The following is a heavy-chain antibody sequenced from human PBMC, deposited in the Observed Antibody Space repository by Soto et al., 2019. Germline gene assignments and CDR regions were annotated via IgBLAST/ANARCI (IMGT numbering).Heavy chain of an antibody. D-gene: IGHD3-3*01. CDR2: INPNSGGT. V-gene: IGHV1-2*02. J-gene: IGHJ6*02. CDR1: GYTFTGYY. CDR3: ARDRRHYHFWSGYWAHPDYYYYGMDV. Sequence: ASVKVSCKASGYTFTGYYMHWVRQAPGQGLEWMGWINPNSGGTNYAQKFQGRVTMTRDTSISTAYMELSRLRSDDTAVYYCARDRRHYHFWSGYWAHPDYYYYGMDVWGQGTTVTVSS.